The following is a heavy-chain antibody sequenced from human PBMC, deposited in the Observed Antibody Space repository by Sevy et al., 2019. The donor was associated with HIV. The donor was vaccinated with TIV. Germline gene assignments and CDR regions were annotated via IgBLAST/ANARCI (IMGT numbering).Heavy chain of an antibody. CDR2: IYSSGST. J-gene: IGHJ4*02. V-gene: IGHV4-59*01. D-gene: IGHD2-21*01. CDR1: GGSFSSYY. CDR3: ARSHLAFCGGDCFSPYYFDS. Sequence: SETLSLTCAVYGGSFSSYYWNWIRQPPGKGLERIGYIYSSGSTNYNPSLKSRVTISVDMSKNQFSLKLSSVTAADTAVYYCARSHLAFCGGDCFSPYYFDSWGQGTLVTVSS.